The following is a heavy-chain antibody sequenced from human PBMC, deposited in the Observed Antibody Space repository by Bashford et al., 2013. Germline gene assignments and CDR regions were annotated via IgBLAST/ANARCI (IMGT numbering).Heavy chain of an antibody. J-gene: IGHJ6*02. D-gene: IGHD1-1*01. CDR2: IIPIFGTA. Sequence: VASVKVSCKASGGTFSSYAISWVRQAPGQGLEWMGGIIPIFGTANYAQKFQGRVTITADESTSTAYMELSSLRSEDTAVYYCAGWNYDYYYGMDVWGQGTTVTVSS. CDR1: GGTFSSYA. CDR3: AGWNYDYYYGMDV. V-gene: IGHV1-69*13.